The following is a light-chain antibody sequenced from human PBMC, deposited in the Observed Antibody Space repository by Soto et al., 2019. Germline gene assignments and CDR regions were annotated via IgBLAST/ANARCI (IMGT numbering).Light chain of an antibody. CDR3: QHYSGSPWT. CDR2: GAS. J-gene: IGKJ1*01. Sequence: EIVLTQSPGTLSLSPGERATLSCRASQSVSSSYLAWYQQKPGQAPRLLIYGASSRATGIPDRFSGSGSGTDFTLTISRLEPEDFAAYYCQHYSGSPWTFGQGTEVEIK. CDR1: QSVSSSY. V-gene: IGKV3-20*01.